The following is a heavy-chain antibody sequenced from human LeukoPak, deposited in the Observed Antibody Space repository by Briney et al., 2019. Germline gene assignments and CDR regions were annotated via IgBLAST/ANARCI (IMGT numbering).Heavy chain of an antibody. D-gene: IGHD4-17*01. CDR2: ISYDGSNE. Sequence: GSLRLSCAASGFTFSSYAMHWVRQAPGKGLEWVAVISYDGSNEYYADSVKGRFTISRDNAKNSLYLQMNSLRAEDTAVYYCARASYGDYVGYWGQGTLVTVSS. V-gene: IGHV3-30-3*01. CDR3: ARASYGDYVGY. J-gene: IGHJ4*02. CDR1: GFTFSSYA.